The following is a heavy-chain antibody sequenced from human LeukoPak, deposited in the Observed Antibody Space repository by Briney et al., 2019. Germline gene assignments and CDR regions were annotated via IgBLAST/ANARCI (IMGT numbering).Heavy chain of an antibody. D-gene: IGHD3-10*01. V-gene: IGHV4-4*07. Sequence: SETLSLTCTISGGSISSYYWSWIRQPVGKGLEWIGRIYTSGSTNYSPSLKSRVTMSVDTSKNQFSLKLTSVTAADTAVYYCAREEGITSMRSFDYWGQGTLVTVSS. CDR2: IYTSGST. CDR3: AREEGITSMRSFDY. CDR1: GGSISSYY. J-gene: IGHJ4*02.